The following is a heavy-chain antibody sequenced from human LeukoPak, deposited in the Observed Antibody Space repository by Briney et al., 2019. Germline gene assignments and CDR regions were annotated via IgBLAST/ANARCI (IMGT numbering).Heavy chain of an antibody. CDR2: ISAYNANT. D-gene: IGHD2-2*01. CDR3: ARDYCSSTSCYFDY. J-gene: IGHJ4*02. CDR1: GYSFTTYG. V-gene: IGHV1-18*01. Sequence: GASVKVSCKASGYSFTTYGISWMRQAPGQGLEWMGWISAYNANTNYALKLQGRVTMTTDTSTSTAYMELRSLRSDDTAVYYCARDYCSSTSCYFDYWGQGTLVTVSS.